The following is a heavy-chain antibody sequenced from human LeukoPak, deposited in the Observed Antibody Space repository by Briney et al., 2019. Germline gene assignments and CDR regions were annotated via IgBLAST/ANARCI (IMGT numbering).Heavy chain of an antibody. V-gene: IGHV4-59*01. J-gene: IGHJ5*02. D-gene: IGHD6-13*01. CDR1: GGSINGYY. CDR3: ARGHRTWYTNNWFDP. CDR2: IYYSGST. Sequence: SETLSLTCSVSGGSINGYYWNWIRQPPGKGLEWIGYIYYSGSTNYNPSLKSRVTISLDTSKNQFSLNLRSVTAADTAVYFCARGHRTWYTNNWFDPWGQGTLVTVSS.